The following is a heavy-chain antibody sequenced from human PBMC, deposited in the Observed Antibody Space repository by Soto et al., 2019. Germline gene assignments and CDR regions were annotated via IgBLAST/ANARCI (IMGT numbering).Heavy chain of an antibody. V-gene: IGHV4-59*01. J-gene: IGHJ1*01. CDR3: ARGRFGELSPFQY. D-gene: IGHD3-10*01. CDR1: GGSISTYY. Sequence: QVQLQESGPGLVKPSETLSLTCTVSGGSISTYYWSWIRQPPGKGLEWIGYIYYSGNTNYNPSLKSRVTISVDTSKDQFSLKLTSVTAADTAVYYCARGRFGELSPFQYWGQGTLVTVSS. CDR2: IYYSGNT.